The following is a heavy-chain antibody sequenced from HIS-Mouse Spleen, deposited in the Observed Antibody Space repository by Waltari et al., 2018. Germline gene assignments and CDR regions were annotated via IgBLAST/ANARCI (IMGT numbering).Heavy chain of an antibody. CDR1: GYTFTGYY. CDR2: INPNSGGT. J-gene: IGHJ3*02. Sequence: QVQLVQSGAEVKKPGASVKVSCKASGYTFTGYYMHWVRPAPGQGLEWMGWINPNSGGTNYAQKFQGRVTMTRETSISTAYMELSRLRSDDTAVYYCAREKSSGAPDAFDIWGQGTMVTVSS. V-gene: IGHV1-2*02. CDR3: AREKSSGAPDAFDI. D-gene: IGHD1-26*01.